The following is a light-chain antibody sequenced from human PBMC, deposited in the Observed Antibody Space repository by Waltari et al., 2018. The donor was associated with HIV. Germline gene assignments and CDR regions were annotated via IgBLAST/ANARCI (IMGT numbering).Light chain of an antibody. J-gene: IGLJ2*01. CDR3: NSRDSSGNHVV. Sequence: SSELTQDPAVSVALGQTVRITCQGDSLRSSYASWYQQKPGQAPVLVIYGKNNRTSGIPGRFSGSSSGNTASLTITGAQAEDEADYYWNSRDSSGNHVVFGGGTKLTVL. V-gene: IGLV3-19*01. CDR2: GKN. CDR1: SLRSSY.